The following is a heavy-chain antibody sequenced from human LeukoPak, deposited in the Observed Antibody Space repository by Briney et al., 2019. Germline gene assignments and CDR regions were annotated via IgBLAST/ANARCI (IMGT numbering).Heavy chain of an antibody. J-gene: IGHJ4*02. Sequence: GGSLRLSCAASGFTFSSYGMHWVRQAPGKGLEWVAVISYDGSNKYYADSVKGRFTISRDNSKNTLYLQMNSLRAEDTAVYYCARGRMTTVTPGDYWGQGTLVTVSS. V-gene: IGHV3-30*03. CDR3: ARGRMTTVTPGDY. CDR1: GFTFSSYG. CDR2: ISYDGSNK. D-gene: IGHD4-17*01.